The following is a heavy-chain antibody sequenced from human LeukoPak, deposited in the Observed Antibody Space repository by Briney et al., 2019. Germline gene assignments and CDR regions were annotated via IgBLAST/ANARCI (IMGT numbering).Heavy chain of an antibody. J-gene: IGHJ4*02. CDR3: ARRYCSSTSCTLDY. V-gene: IGHV3-48*03. CDR1: GFTFSSYE. D-gene: IGHD2-2*01. Sequence: PGGSLRLSCTASGFTFSSYEMNWVRQAPGKGLEWVSYISSGTTTIYYADSVKGRFTISRDNAKNSLYLQMNTLRAEGTAVYYCARRYCSSTSCTLDYWGQGTLVTVSS. CDR2: ISSGTTTI.